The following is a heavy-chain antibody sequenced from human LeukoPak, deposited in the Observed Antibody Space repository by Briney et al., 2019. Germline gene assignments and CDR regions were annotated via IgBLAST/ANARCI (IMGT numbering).Heavy chain of an antibody. CDR2: ISYDGSNK. J-gene: IGHJ3*02. CDR1: GFTFSRYG. V-gene: IGHV3-30*18. CDR3: AKDTGRYYHSSEAFDI. D-gene: IGHD3-22*01. Sequence: GGSLRLSCAASGFTFSRYGMHCARQAPGKRLEWVAVISYDGSNKYYADSVKGRFTISRDNSKSTLFLQMNSLRPEDTAMYYCAKDTGRYYHSSEAFDIWGQGTMATVSS.